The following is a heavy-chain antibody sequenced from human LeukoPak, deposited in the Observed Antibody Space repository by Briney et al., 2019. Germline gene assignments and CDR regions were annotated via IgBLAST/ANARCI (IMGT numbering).Heavy chain of an antibody. CDR2: IYYSGST. J-gene: IGHJ4*02. D-gene: IGHD5-18*01. Sequence: SETLSLTCTVSGGSISSYYWNWIRQPPGKGLEWIGYIYYSGSTNYNPSLKSRVTISVDTSKNQFSLNLTSVTAADTAVYYCARGIGYSYGQGGDYWGQGTLVTVSS. CDR1: GGSISSYY. V-gene: IGHV4-59*01. CDR3: ARGIGYSYGQGGDY.